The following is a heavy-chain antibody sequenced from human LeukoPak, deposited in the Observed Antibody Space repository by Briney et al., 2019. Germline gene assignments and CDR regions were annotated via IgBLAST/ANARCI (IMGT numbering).Heavy chain of an antibody. D-gene: IGHD2-2*01. Sequence: LSETLSLTCDVSGGSISSGLYSWSWIRQPLGKGLEWIGYIYHTGSTYYNPSLKSRVTISVDTSKNQFSLRLSSVTAADTAVYYCARLQYCSGTSCYWFDPWGQGTLVTVSS. V-gene: IGHV4-30-2*01. CDR1: GGSISSGLYS. J-gene: IGHJ5*02. CDR3: ARLQYCSGTSCYWFDP. CDR2: IYHTGST.